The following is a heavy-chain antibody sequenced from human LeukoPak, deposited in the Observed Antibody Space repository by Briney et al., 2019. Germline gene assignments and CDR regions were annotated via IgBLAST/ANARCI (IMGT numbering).Heavy chain of an antibody. CDR3: ASQYYDILTGYY. D-gene: IGHD3-9*01. Sequence: SVEVSCKASGGTFSSYAISWVRQAPGQGLEWMGRIIPILGIANYAQKFQGRVTITADKSTSTAYMELSSLRSEDTAVYYCASQYYDILTGYYWGQGTLVTVSS. CDR1: GGTFSSYA. J-gene: IGHJ4*02. V-gene: IGHV1-69*04. CDR2: IIPILGIA.